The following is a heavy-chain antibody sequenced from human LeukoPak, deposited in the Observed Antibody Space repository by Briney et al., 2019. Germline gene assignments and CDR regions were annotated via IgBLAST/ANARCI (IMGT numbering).Heavy chain of an antibody. CDR3: ARDLRDIVVVPAAIGNWFDP. J-gene: IGHJ5*02. CDR1: GYTFTSYG. V-gene: IGHV1-69*13. CDR2: IIPIFGTA. D-gene: IGHD2-2*02. Sequence: SVKVSCTASGYTFTSYGISWVRQAPGQGLEWMGGIIPIFGTANYAQKFQGRVTITADESTSTAYMELSSLRSEDTAVYYCARDLRDIVVVPAAIGNWFDPWGQGTLVTVSS.